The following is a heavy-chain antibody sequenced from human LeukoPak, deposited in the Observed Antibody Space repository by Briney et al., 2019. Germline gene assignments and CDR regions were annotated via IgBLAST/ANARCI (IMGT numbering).Heavy chain of an antibody. CDR1: GGSISSYY. Sequence: SETLSLTCTVSGGSISSYYWSWIRQPPGKGLEGIGYNYYSGSTNYNPSLKSRVTISVDTSKNQFSLKLSSVTAADTAVYYCARAIRGSGSYRYLDYWGQGTLVTVSS. D-gene: IGHD3-10*01. CDR3: ARAIRGSGSYRYLDY. CDR2: NYYSGST. J-gene: IGHJ4*02. V-gene: IGHV4-59*01.